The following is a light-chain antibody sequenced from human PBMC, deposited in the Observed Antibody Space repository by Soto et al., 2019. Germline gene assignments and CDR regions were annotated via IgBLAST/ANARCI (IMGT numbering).Light chain of an antibody. CDR3: QQSFTTPRT. Sequence: DIQMTQSPSSLSASVGDRVTITCRTSQNIGQFLNWYQVKSGKAPQLLIFGASNLHSGVPPRFSGSGSGTDFSLSISSLQAEDFATYYCQQSFTTPRTFGQGPRVEVK. CDR1: QNIGQF. CDR2: GAS. J-gene: IGKJ1*01. V-gene: IGKV1-39*01.